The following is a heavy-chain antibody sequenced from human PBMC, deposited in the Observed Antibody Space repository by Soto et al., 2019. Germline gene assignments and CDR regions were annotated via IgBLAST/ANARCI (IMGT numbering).Heavy chain of an antibody. D-gene: IGHD3-22*01. CDR1: GGSISSSSYY. CDR3: ARLRPTYYDSSGYYLGRGFYFDY. CDR2: IYYSGST. Sequence: PSETLSLTXTVSGGSISSSSYYWGWIRQPPGKGLEWIGSIYYSGSTYYNPSLKSRVTISVDTSKNQFSLKLSSVTAADTAVYYCARLRPTYYDSSGYYLGRGFYFDYWGQGTLVTVSS. J-gene: IGHJ4*02. V-gene: IGHV4-39*01.